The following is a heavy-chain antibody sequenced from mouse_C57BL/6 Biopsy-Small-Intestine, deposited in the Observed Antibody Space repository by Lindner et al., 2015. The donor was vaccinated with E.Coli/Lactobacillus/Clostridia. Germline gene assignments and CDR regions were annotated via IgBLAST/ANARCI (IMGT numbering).Heavy chain of an antibody. J-gene: IGHJ1*03. CDR1: GYTFTGYW. CDR2: ILPGSGST. CDR3: ARRKSYYYGSSYAHWYFDV. Sequence: LQESGAELMKPGASVKLSCKATGYTFTGYWIEWVKQRPGHGLEWIGEILPGSGSTNYNEKFKGKATFTADTSSNTAYMQLSSLTTEDSAIYYCARRKSYYYGSSYAHWYFDVWGTGTTVTVSS. D-gene: IGHD1-1*01. V-gene: IGHV1-9*01.